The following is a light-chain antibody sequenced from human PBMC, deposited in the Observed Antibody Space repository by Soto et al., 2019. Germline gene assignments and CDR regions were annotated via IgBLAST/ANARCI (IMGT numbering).Light chain of an antibody. J-gene: IGKJ2*01. CDR3: QQYDNLPPYT. V-gene: IGKV1-33*01. CDR1: QDISNY. CDR2: DAS. Sequence: DIPMTQSPSSLSASVGDRVTITCQASQDISNYLNWYQQKPGKAPKLLIYDASNLETGVPSRFSLSGSGTDFTFTISSLQPEDIATYYCQQYDNLPPYTFGQGTKLEIK.